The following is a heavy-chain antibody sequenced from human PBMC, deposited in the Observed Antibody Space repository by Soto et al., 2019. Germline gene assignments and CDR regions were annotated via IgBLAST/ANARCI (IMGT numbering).Heavy chain of an antibody. Sequence: QMHLVQSGPEVKRPGTSLKVSCKASGFTFSSSAVQWVRQARGQPLEWIGWIVLGNGNTNYAQKFQQRVTITRDMSTSTAYMEVRSLTYEDTAVYYCATRIGNSGWYWPDTWGQGTLVTVSS. J-gene: IGHJ5*02. CDR1: GFTFSSSA. D-gene: IGHD6-19*01. CDR3: ATRIGNSGWYWPDT. CDR2: IVLGNGNT. V-gene: IGHV1-58*01.